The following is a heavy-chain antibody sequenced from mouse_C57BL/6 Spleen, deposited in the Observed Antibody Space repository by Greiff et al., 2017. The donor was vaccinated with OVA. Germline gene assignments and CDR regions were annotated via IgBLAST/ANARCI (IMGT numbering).Heavy chain of an antibody. CDR2: ISDGGSYT. V-gene: IGHV5-4*01. Sequence: VQLKESGGGLVKPGGSLKLSCAASGFTFSSYAMSWVRQTPEKRLEWVATISDGGSYTYYPDNVKGRFTISRDNAKNNLYLQMSHLKSEDTAMYYCARENGPYYFDYWGQGTTLTVSS. D-gene: IGHD1-1*01. CDR3: ARENGPYYFDY. J-gene: IGHJ2*01. CDR1: GFTFSSYA.